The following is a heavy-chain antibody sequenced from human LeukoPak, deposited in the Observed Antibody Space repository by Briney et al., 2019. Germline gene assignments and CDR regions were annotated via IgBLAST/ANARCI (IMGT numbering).Heavy chain of an antibody. D-gene: IGHD6-19*01. V-gene: IGHV3-74*01. CDR1: GFTFSSYW. CDR2: INSDGSST. J-gene: IGHJ4*02. CDR3: ARSKVAGTNYFDY. Sequence: GGSLRLSCAASGFTFSSYWMHWVRQAPGKGLVWVSRINSDGSSTSYADSAKGRFTISRDNAKNTLYLQMNSLRAEDTAVYYCARSKVAGTNYFDYWGQGTLVTVSS.